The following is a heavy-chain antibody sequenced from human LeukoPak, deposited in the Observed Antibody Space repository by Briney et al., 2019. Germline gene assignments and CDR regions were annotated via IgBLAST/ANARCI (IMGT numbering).Heavy chain of an antibody. Sequence: GRSLRLSRAASGFTFSSYGMHWVRQAPGKGLEWVAVISYDGSNKYYADSVKGRFTISRDNSKNTLYLQMNSLRAEDMAVYYCAKDRGARVRSIDYWGQGTLVTVSS. V-gene: IGHV3-30*18. D-gene: IGHD4-17*01. CDR2: ISYDGSNK. J-gene: IGHJ4*02. CDR3: AKDRGARVRSIDY. CDR1: GFTFSSYG.